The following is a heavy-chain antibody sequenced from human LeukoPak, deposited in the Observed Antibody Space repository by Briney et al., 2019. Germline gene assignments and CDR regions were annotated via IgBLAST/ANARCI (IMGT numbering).Heavy chain of an antibody. V-gene: IGHV3-21*01. D-gene: IGHD2-15*01. Sequence: GESLRLSCTASGFTFRTYAMTWVRQAPGKGLEWISSMSSGSNYIYYADSVRGRFTISRDNAKHSLSLEMNNLRAEDTAMYYCARDRPTGASRVFVVEWGQGTLVTVSS. J-gene: IGHJ4*02. CDR3: ARDRPTGASRVFVVE. CDR1: GFTFRTYA. CDR2: MSSGSNYI.